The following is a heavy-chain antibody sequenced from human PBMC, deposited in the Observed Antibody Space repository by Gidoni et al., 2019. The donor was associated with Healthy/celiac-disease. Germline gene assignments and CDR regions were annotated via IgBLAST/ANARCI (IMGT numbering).Heavy chain of an antibody. CDR3: ARDLVLRFLEHSGWFDP. J-gene: IGHJ5*02. Sequence: QVQLVESGGGLVKPGGSLRLSCAAAGFTFSDYYMRGIRQAPGKGLEWVSYISSSSSNTNYADSGKGRFTISRDNAKNSLYLQMNSLRAEDTAVYYCARDLVLRFLEHSGWFDPWGQGTLVTVSS. CDR2: ISSSSSNT. CDR1: GFTFSDYY. D-gene: IGHD3-3*01. V-gene: IGHV3-11*05.